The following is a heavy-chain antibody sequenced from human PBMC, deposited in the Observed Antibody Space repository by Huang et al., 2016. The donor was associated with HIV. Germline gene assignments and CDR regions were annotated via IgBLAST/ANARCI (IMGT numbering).Heavy chain of an antibody. CDR1: GGSFSGYQ. V-gene: IGHV4-34*02. Sequence: QVRLQQWGAGLLKPSETLSLTCAVYGGSFSGYQWTCIRQSLGKWVEWSGEINHSGSATYNPSLKTRVTITGEMPKNQFSLKMTSLTVADTSGYFCARGLRFCRGGDCFPTHFQHWSQG. D-gene: IGHD2-21*02. CDR3: ARGLRFCRGGDCFPTHFQH. J-gene: IGHJ1*01. CDR2: INHSGSA.